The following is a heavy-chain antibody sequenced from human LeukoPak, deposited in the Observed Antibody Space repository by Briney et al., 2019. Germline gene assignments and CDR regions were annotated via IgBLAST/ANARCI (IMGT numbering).Heavy chain of an antibody. CDR1: GGSISSYY. D-gene: IGHD6-19*01. Sequence: PSETLSLTCTVSGGSISSYYWSWIRQPPGKGLEWIGYIYYSGSTNYNPSLKSRVTISVDTSKNQFSLKLSSVTAADTAVYYCARAYSSGRRYYMDVWGKGTTVTISS. V-gene: IGHV4-59*01. J-gene: IGHJ6*03. CDR3: ARAYSSGRRYYMDV. CDR2: IYYSGST.